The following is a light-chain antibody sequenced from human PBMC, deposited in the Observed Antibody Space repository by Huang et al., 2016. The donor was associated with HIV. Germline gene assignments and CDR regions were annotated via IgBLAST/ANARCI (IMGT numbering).Light chain of an antibody. V-gene: IGKV1-5*03. J-gene: IGKJ2*01. CDR2: QAS. Sequence: DIQMTQSPSTLSASLGDRVTVTCRSSQSISYWLAWYQHKPGTAPKLLIYQASTLQSGVPSRFSGSGSGTHSTLTISSLQPDDFATYYCQQSYSSPYTFGQGTKLEIK. CDR3: QQSYSSPYT. CDR1: QSISYW.